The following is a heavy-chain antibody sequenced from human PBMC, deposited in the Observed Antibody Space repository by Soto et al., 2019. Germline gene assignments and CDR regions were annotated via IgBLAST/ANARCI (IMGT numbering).Heavy chain of an antibody. D-gene: IGHD2-15*01. CDR3: ARTPFP. J-gene: IGHJ5*02. CDR2: IYHSRST. Sequence: QLQLQESGSGLVTPSQTLYLTCAVSGGSITSGGYSWSWIRQPPGKGLEWIGYIYHSRSTYSNPSRESRVTMSVDRSKSQFSLKLSSVTASDTAVYYCARTPFPWGQGTLVSVSS. V-gene: IGHV4-30-2*01. CDR1: GGSITSGGYS.